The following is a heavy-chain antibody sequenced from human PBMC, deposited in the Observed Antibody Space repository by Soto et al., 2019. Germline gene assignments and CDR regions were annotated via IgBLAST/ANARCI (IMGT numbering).Heavy chain of an antibody. CDR2: IYHSGST. CDR1: GGSISSSNW. CDR3: ARVSGSYYYGMDV. V-gene: IGHV4-4*02. Sequence: SETLSLTCAVSGGSISSSNWWSWVRQPPGKGLEWIGEIYHSGSTNYNPSLKSRVTISVDKSKNQFSLKLNSVTAADTAVYYCARVSGSYYYGMDVWGQGTTVSVSS. D-gene: IGHD3-10*01. J-gene: IGHJ6*01.